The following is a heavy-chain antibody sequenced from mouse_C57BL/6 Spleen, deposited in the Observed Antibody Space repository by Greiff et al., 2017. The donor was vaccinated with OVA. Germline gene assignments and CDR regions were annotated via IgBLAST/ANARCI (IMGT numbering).Heavy chain of an antibody. CDR3: ARNDYDGGGYYFDY. J-gene: IGHJ2*01. V-gene: IGHV1-82*01. CDR1: GYAFSSSW. Sequence: LVKPGASVKISCKASGYAFSSSWMNWVKQRPGKGLEWLGRIFPGDGDTNYNGKFKGKATLTADKSSSTAYTQLSTLTSEDSAVYFCARNDYDGGGYYFDYWGKGTTLTVAS. D-gene: IGHD2-4*01. CDR2: IFPGDGDT.